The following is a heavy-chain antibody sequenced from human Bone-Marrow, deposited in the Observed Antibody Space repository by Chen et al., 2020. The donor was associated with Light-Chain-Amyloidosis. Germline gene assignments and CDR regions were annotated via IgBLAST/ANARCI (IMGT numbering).Heavy chain of an antibody. J-gene: IGHJ4*02. CDR1: GYTFPNYW. V-gene: IGHV5-51*01. CDR2: IYPEDSAA. Sequence: EVQLEQSGPEVKKPGESLKISCKGSGYTFPNYWIGWVRQMPGKGLEWMGVIYPEDSAAGYSPSVEGQVTISADRAITTAYLQWRSLKASDTAMYYGARRRDGYNVDYWGQGTLVTVSS. CDR3: ARRRDGYNVDY. D-gene: IGHD5-12*01.